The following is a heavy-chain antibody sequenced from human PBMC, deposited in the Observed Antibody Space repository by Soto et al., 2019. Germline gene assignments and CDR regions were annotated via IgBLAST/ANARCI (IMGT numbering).Heavy chain of an antibody. D-gene: IGHD3-22*01. Sequence: PSETLSLTCTVPGGSINSGSYYWGWIRQPPGKGLEWIGFIHYSGSTNYNPSLKSRVTISVDTSKNQFSLKLSSVTAADTAVYYCARVITSNPFYYYYYGMDVWGQGTTVTVSS. CDR3: ARVITSNPFYYYYYGMDV. J-gene: IGHJ6*02. CDR2: IHYSGST. V-gene: IGHV4-61*01. CDR1: GGSINSGSYY.